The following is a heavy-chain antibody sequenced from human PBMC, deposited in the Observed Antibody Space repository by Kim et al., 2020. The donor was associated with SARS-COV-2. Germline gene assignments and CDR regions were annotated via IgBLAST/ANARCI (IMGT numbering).Heavy chain of an antibody. J-gene: IGHJ4*02. CDR2: T. D-gene: IGHD2-21*02. V-gene: IGHV3-64D*06. CDR3: VKGDQGFFDY. Sequence: TYYADSVKDRFTISRDNSKNTLYLQMSSLRAEDTAVYYCVKGDQGFFDYWGQGTLVTVSS.